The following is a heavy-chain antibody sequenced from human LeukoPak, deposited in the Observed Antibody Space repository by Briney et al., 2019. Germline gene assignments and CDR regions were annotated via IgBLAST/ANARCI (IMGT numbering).Heavy chain of an antibody. Sequence: SETLSLTCAVYGTSFSGYSWSWIRQSPGKGLEWIGEITDSGGTNYNPSFKSRLTISADTSKNQFSLKLASVTAADTVVYYCARIESYHILYRPYWGQGTLVTVSS. CDR2: ITDSGGT. CDR1: GTSFSGYS. J-gene: IGHJ4*02. V-gene: IGHV4-34*01. D-gene: IGHD3-9*01. CDR3: ARIESYHILYRPY.